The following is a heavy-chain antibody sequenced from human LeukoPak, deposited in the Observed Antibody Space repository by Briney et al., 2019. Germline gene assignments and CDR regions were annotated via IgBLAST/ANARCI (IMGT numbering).Heavy chain of an antibody. CDR1: GFTSSSYW. CDR2: SSTDGSRT. D-gene: IGHD5-18*01. Sequence: GGSLRLSCAVSGFTSSSYWTHWVRQAPGEGLVWVSRSSTDGSRTSYADSVKGRFTISRDNAKNKLYLQMNSLRAEDTAVYYCAREETAMADAFDIWGQGTMVTVSS. J-gene: IGHJ3*02. CDR3: AREETAMADAFDI. V-gene: IGHV3-74*01.